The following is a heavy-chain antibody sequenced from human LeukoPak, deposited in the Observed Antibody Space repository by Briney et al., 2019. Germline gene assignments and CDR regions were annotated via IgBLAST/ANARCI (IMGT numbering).Heavy chain of an antibody. CDR1: GXSISSYY. J-gene: IGHJ4*02. CDR2: IYYSGST. D-gene: IGHD1-7*01. CDR3: ARHSNWNYDY. Sequence: PSETLSLTCTVSGXSISSYYWSWIRQPPGKGLEWIGYIYYSGSTNYNPSLKSRVTISLDTSKNQFSLKLGSMTAADTAVYYCARHSNWNYDYWGQGTLVTVSS. V-gene: IGHV4-59*08.